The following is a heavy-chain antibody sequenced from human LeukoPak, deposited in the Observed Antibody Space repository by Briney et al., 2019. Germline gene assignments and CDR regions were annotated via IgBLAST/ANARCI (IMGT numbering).Heavy chain of an antibody. CDR2: IRYDRSNK. CDR3: AKDPRRQQLPSNWFDP. Sequence: GGSLRLSCAASGFTFSTYGMHWVRQAPGKGLEWVAFIRYDRSNKYYADSVKGRFTISRDNSKNTLYLQMNSLRAEDTAVYYCAKDPRRQQLPSNWFDPWGQGTLVTVSS. J-gene: IGHJ5*02. D-gene: IGHD6-13*01. V-gene: IGHV3-30*02. CDR1: GFTFSTYG.